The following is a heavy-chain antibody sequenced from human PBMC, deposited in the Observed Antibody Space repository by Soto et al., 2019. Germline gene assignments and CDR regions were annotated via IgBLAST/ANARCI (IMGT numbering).Heavy chain of an antibody. CDR2: IYYNGST. CDR3: AKHVMAQFYVDY. J-gene: IGHJ4*02. Sequence: SETLSLTCSVSGGSISSYYWSWIRQPPGKGLEWIGYIYYNGSTNYNPSLKSRVTISVDTSKNQFSLKLSSVTAADTAVDYRAKHVMAQFYVDYWGEGTLVT. D-gene: IGHD2-21*01. V-gene: IGHV4-59*08. CDR1: GGSISSYY.